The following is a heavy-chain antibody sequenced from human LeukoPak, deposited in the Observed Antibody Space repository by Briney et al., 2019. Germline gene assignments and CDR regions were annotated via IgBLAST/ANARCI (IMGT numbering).Heavy chain of an antibody. CDR3: ARGDGYTYGCPDY. CDR2: IWYDGSNK. CDR1: GFTFSSYG. V-gene: IGHV3-30*19. Sequence: PGGSLRLSRAASGFTFSSYGMHWVRQAPGKGLEWVAVIWYDGSNKYYADSVKGRFTISRDNSKNSLYLQLNSLRAEDTAVYYCARGDGYTYGCPDYWGQGTLVTVSS. D-gene: IGHD5-18*01. J-gene: IGHJ4*02.